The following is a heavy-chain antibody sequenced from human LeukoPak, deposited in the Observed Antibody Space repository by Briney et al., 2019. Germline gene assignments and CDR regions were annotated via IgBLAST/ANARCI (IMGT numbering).Heavy chain of an antibody. CDR1: GGTFSSYA. V-gene: IGHV1-69*05. CDR3: ARDRVVMVVAVPEPMAFDI. Sequence: SVKVSCKASGGTFSSYATSWVRQAPGQGLEWMGRIIPIFGTANYAQKFQGRVTITTDESTSTAYMELSSLRSEDTAVYYCARDRVVMVVAVPEPMAFDIWGQGTMVTVSS. CDR2: IIPIFGTA. J-gene: IGHJ3*02. D-gene: IGHD2-15*01.